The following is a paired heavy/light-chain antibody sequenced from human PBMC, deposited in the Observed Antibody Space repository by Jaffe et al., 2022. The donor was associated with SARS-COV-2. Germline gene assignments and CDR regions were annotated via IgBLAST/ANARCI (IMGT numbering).Light chain of an antibody. V-gene: IGLV2-14*03. Sequence: QSALTQPASVSGSPGQSITISCTGTSSAVGDYNYVSWYQQHPGKAPKLMIYDVSNRPSGVSNRFSGSKSGNTASLTISGLQAEDEADYYCSSYTISSTYVFGTGTKVTVL. CDR3: SSYTISSTYV. CDR1: SSAVGDYNY. J-gene: IGLJ1*01. CDR2: DVS.
Heavy chain of an antibody. D-gene: IGHD2-15*01. CDR3: AKILVIGAPYFDY. J-gene: IGHJ4*02. V-gene: IGHV3-23*01. Sequence: EVQILESGGGLVQPGGSLRLSCAASGFTFSSYAMNWVRQAPGKGLEWVSTISNTGGSTYYADSVKGRFTISRDNSKNTLFLEMNSLRDEDTAIYYCAKILVIGAPYFDYWGQGTLVTVSS. CDR1: GFTFSSYA. CDR2: ISNTGGST.